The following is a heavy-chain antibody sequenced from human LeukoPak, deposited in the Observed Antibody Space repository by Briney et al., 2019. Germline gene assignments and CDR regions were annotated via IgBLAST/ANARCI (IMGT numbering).Heavy chain of an antibody. D-gene: IGHD1-26*01. CDR3: ARIKWELLGPFDY. CDR1: GYSFTDYG. Sequence: ASVKVSCKASGYSFTDYGLGWVRQAPGQGLEWMGWISTYNGNTNYAQKFQGRVTMTTDTSTSTAYMELRSLRSDGMAVYYCARIKWELLGPFDYWGQGTLVTVSS. V-gene: IGHV1-18*03. CDR2: ISTYNGNT. J-gene: IGHJ4*02.